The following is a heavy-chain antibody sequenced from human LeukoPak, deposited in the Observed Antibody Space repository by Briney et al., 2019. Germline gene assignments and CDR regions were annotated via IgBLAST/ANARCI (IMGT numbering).Heavy chain of an antibody. Sequence: LGGSLRLTCAVSGFTFSDHYMDWVRQAPGKGLEWVGRSRNKANGYTTEYAASVKGRFTISRDDSKNSVFLQMNTLKTEDTAVYYCARGYDSSDWRAIDYWGQGTLVTVSS. J-gene: IGHJ4*02. CDR2: SRNKANGYTT. CDR3: ARGYDSSDWRAIDY. CDR1: GFTFSDHY. V-gene: IGHV3-72*01. D-gene: IGHD3-22*01.